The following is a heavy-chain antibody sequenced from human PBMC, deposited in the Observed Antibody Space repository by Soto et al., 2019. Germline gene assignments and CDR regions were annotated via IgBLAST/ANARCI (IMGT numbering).Heavy chain of an antibody. J-gene: IGHJ4*02. CDR2: IYHSGST. V-gene: IGHV4-30-2*01. CDR1: GGSISSGGYS. D-gene: IGHD1-26*01. Sequence: PSETLSLTCAVSGGSISSGGYSWIWIRQPPGKGLEWIGYIYHSGSTYYNPSLKSRVTISVDRSKNQFSLKLSSVTAADTAVYYCARASVGARFTDYWGQGTLVTVSS. CDR3: ARASVGARFTDY.